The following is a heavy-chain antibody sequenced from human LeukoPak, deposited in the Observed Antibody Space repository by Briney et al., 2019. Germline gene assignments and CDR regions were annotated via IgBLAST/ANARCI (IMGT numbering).Heavy chain of an antibody. V-gene: IGHV3-49*04. Sequence: GGSLRLSCVASGFTFSSYSMNWVRQAPGKGLEWVGFIRSKAYGGTTEYAASVKGRFTISRDDSKSIAYLQMNSLKTEDTAVYYCTRDNYYGATFFDYWGQGTLVTVSS. CDR1: GFTFSSYS. CDR2: IRSKAYGGTT. D-gene: IGHD1-26*01. J-gene: IGHJ4*02. CDR3: TRDNYYGATFFDY.